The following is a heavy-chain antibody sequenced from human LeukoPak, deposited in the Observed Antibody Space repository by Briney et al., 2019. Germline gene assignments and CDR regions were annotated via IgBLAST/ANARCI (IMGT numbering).Heavy chain of an antibody. CDR2: IRSKAYGGTT. J-gene: IGHJ4*02. V-gene: IGHV3-49*04. CDR3: TGSFGELSFFAH. CDR1: GLTFSRYW. Sequence: GGSLRLSCAASGLTFSRYWMSWVRQAPGKGLEWVGFIRSKAYGGTTEYAASVKGRFTISREDSKSIAYLQVNSLKTEDTAVYYCTGSFGELSFFAHWGQGTLVTVSS. D-gene: IGHD3-10*01.